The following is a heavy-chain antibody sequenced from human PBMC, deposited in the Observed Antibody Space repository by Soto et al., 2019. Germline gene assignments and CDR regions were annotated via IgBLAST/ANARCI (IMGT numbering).Heavy chain of an antibody. D-gene: IGHD6-13*01. CDR3: AKGRSGYSSTWADD. J-gene: IGHJ4*02. Sequence: DVQLVESGGGLAQPGRSLRLSCAASGFSFDDYAMHWVRQPTGKGLEWVSSISWNSGNIAYADSVKGRFTISRDNAKNSLYLQMNSLRAEDTALYYCAKGRSGYSSTWADDWGQGTLVTVSS. V-gene: IGHV3-9*01. CDR2: ISWNSGNI. CDR1: GFSFDDYA.